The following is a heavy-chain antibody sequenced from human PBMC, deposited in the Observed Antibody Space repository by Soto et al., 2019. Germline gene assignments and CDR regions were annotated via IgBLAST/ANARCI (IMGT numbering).Heavy chain of an antibody. D-gene: IGHD2-2*01. CDR3: AKSRDADSAQYFYSMDV. Sequence: GGSLRLSCAASGFTFRNYGMHWVRQAPGKGLEWVAVIFYDGGREEYADSVKGRFTISRDNYNNTLFLQMNSLRAEDTAVYFCAKSRDADSAQYFYSMDVWGQGTTVT. V-gene: IGHV3-30*18. J-gene: IGHJ6*02. CDR2: IFYDGGRE. CDR1: GFTFRNYG.